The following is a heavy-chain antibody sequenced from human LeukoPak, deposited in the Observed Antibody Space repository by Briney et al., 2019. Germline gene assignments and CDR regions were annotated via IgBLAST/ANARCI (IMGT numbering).Heavy chain of an antibody. Sequence: GGSLRLSCAASGFTFSSCAMHWVRQAPGKGLEWVAVISYDGSNKYYADSVKGRFTISRDNSKNTLYLQMNSLRAEDTAVYYCARDPGRYFDYWGQGTLVTVSS. CDR2: ISYDGSNK. CDR3: ARDPGRYFDY. V-gene: IGHV3-30-3*01. J-gene: IGHJ4*02. CDR1: GFTFSSCA.